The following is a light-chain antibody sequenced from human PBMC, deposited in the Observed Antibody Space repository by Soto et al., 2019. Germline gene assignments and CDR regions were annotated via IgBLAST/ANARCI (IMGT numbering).Light chain of an antibody. CDR1: SSNIGSNT. V-gene: IGLV1-44*01. CDR2: SNN. J-gene: IGLJ1*01. Sequence: QSVLTQPPSASGTPGQRVTISCSGSSSNIGSNTVNWYQQLPGTAPKLLIYSNNQRPSGVPDRFSGSKSGTSASLAISGLQSEDEADYYCAAWDDSRNNVFGTGTKLTVL. CDR3: AAWDDSRNNV.